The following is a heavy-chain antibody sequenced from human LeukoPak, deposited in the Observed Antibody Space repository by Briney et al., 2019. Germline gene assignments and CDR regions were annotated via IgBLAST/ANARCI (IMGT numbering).Heavy chain of an antibody. J-gene: IGHJ4*02. CDR2: IQYSGTT. D-gene: IGHD6-19*01. CDR3: ARRGSSGWFHFDY. Sequence: SETLSLTCTVSGGSISSYYWSWIRQPPGKGLEWIGFIQYSGTTNYNPSLTSRVTISVDTSKNQFSLKLSSVTAADTAVYYCARRGSSGWFHFDYWGQGTLVTVSS. CDR1: GGSISSYY. V-gene: IGHV4-59*12.